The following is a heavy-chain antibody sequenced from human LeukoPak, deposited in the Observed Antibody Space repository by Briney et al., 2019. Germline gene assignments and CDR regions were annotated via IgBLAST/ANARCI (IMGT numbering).Heavy chain of an antibody. CDR1: GFTFNNYW. CDR3: ASVESLGY. CDR2: INHDGSDI. J-gene: IGHJ4*02. V-gene: IGHV3-7*01. Sequence: GGSLRLSCAASGFTFNNYWMTWVRQAPGKGLEWVASINHDGSDIYYVDSVKARFTISRDNTKNSLFLQMNSLRAEDTAVYYCASVESLGYWGQGTLVTVSS.